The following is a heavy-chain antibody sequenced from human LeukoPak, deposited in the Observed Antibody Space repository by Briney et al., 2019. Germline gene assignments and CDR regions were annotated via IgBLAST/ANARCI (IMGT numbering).Heavy chain of an antibody. Sequence: SETLSLTCTVSGGSISSSSYYWGWIRQPPGKGLEWIGSIYYSGSTYYNPSLKSRVTISVDTSKNQFSLELSSVTAADTAVYYCATIPIAVAGILYWGQGTLVTVSS. CDR3: ATIPIAVAGILY. V-gene: IGHV4-39*01. CDR1: GGSISSSSYY. D-gene: IGHD6-19*01. CDR2: IYYSGST. J-gene: IGHJ4*02.